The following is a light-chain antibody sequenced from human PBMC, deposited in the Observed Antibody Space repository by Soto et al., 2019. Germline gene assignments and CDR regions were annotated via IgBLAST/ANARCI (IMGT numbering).Light chain of an antibody. J-gene: IGKJ2*01. Sequence: IQMTQSPSSLSASVGDRVTITCRASHGIRNDLGWYQQKPGKAPKLMIYAAPSLQSGVPSRFSGSGSGTDFTLSIRSLQTEDFATYYCLQDYNYPYSFGQGNKLEIK. CDR3: LQDYNYPYS. V-gene: IGKV1-6*01. CDR2: AAP. CDR1: HGIRND.